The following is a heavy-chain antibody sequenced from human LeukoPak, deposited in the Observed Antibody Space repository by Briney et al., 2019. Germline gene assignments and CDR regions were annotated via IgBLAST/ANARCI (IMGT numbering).Heavy chain of an antibody. D-gene: IGHD6-19*01. CDR1: GFTVSGNY. Sequence: GGSLRLSCAASGFTVSGNYMTWVRQAPGKGLEWVSILYSGGTTYYADSVKGRFTIYIDNSKNTLYLQMNSLRAEDTAVYYCARYFSGWSWGYWGQGTLVIVSS. CDR2: LYSGGTT. V-gene: IGHV3-53*01. CDR3: ARYFSGWSWGY. J-gene: IGHJ4*02.